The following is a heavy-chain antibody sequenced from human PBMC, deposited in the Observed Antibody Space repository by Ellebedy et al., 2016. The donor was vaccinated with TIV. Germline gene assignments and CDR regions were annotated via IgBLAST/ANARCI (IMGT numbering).Heavy chain of an antibody. CDR2: IKQDGSKT. CDR1: GFTFSSYW. Sequence: GGSLRLSCAASGFTFSSYWMSWVRQAPGKGLEWVANIKQDGSKTYHVDAVKGRFTISRDNARNSLYLQMNNLRVEDTAVYYCARDDYGDPFDYWGQGTLVTVSS. J-gene: IGHJ4*02. D-gene: IGHD4-17*01. V-gene: IGHV3-7*01. CDR3: ARDDYGDPFDY.